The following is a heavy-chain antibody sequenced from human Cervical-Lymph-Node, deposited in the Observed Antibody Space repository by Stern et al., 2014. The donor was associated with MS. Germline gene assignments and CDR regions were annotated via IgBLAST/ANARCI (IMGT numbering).Heavy chain of an antibody. Sequence: EVQLVESGGGLVKPGESLRLSCAASGSAFRSYIINWVRQAPGKGLQWVSSISGSGNYVYYADSVRGRFTISRDNAKNSVYLQVSSLSADDTAVYYCASQVATTLNYYYGMAVWGQGTAVVVSS. CDR1: GSAFRSYI. J-gene: IGHJ6*02. CDR3: ASQVATTLNYYYGMAV. CDR2: ISGSGNYV. D-gene: IGHD5-24*01. V-gene: IGHV3-21*01.